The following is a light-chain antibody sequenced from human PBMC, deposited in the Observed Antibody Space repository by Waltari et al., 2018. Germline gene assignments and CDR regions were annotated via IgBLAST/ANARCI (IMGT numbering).Light chain of an antibody. Sequence: SYVLSQPPSVSVAPGQTARITCGGNHIGDKSAHWYQQKPGQAPVLVVYDDPDRPSGIPERFSGSNSGNTATLTITRVAAGDEADYFCQVWHTTSAVVFGGGTKLTVL. CDR1: HIGDKS. CDR2: DDP. V-gene: IGLV3-21*02. J-gene: IGLJ2*01. CDR3: QVWHTTSAVV.